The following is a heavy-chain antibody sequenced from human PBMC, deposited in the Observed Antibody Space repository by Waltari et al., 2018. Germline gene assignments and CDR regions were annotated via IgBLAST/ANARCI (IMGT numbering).Heavy chain of an antibody. J-gene: IGHJ4*02. D-gene: IGHD3-10*01. CDR3: ARPHYYYGSGSYESYYFDY. CDR1: GYSFTSYW. V-gene: IGHV5-51*03. Sequence: EVQLVQSGAEVKKPGESLTISCKGSGYSFTSYWIGWVRQMPGKGLEWMGIIYPGDSDTRYSPSFQGQVTISADKSISTAYLQWSSLKASDTAMYYCARPHYYYGSGSYESYYFDYWGQGTLVTVSS. CDR2: IYPGDSDT.